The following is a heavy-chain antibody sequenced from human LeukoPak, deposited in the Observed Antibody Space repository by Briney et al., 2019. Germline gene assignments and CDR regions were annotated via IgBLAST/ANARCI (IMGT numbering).Heavy chain of an antibody. V-gene: IGHV3-23*01. CDR1: GFTFSSYA. CDR2: ISGSGGST. Sequence: GGSLRLSCAASGFTFSSYAMSWVRQGPGKGLEWVSAISGSGGSTYYADSVKGRFTISRDNSKNTLYLQMNSLRDEDTAVYYCARDRGWSGYSSSWYRGEYYFDYWGQGTLVTVSS. J-gene: IGHJ4*02. D-gene: IGHD6-13*01. CDR3: ARDRGWSGYSSSWYRGEYYFDY.